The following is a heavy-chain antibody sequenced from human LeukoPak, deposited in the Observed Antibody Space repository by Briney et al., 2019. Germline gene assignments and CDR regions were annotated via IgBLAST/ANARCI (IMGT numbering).Heavy chain of an antibody. D-gene: IGHD4-23*01. CDR2: VSSSSRTI. CDR1: GFIFNTYS. Sequence: GGSLRLSCTASGFIFNTYSMNWVRQAPGKGLEGVSYVSSSSRTIYYADSVKGRFTISRDNAKNSLYLQMNSLRAEDTAVYYCARDLGLYDYGGNIDFWGQGTLVTVSS. CDR3: ARDLGLYDYGGNIDF. J-gene: IGHJ4*02. V-gene: IGHV3-48*04.